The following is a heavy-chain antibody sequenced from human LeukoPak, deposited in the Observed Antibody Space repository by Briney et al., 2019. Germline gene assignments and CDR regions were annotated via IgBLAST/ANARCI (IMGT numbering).Heavy chain of an antibody. CDR3: ARGWLAETTVVTPYNY. CDR2: ITPIFRTP. D-gene: IGHD2-21*02. CDR1: GDTFSSTT. V-gene: IGHV1-69*13. Sequence: SVKVSCKASGDTFSSTTINWVRQAPGQGLEWMGGITPIFRTPNYAQKFQGRVTITAVESMSTAYMELSSLRSEDTAVYYCARGWLAETTVVTPYNYWGQGTLVTVSS. J-gene: IGHJ4*02.